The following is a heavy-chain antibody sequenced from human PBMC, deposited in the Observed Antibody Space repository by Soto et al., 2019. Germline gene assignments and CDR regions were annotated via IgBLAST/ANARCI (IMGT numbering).Heavy chain of an antibody. Sequence: QVQLVESGGGVVQPGRSLRLSCAASGFPFTSYGMQWVREGPGKGLEWLAVISYYGSNKFYADSVKGRFTISRDNSKNTLYLQMNSLRPVDSALYYCVGGQFYFDYWGQGTLVIVSS. CDR1: GFPFTSYG. D-gene: IGHD3-10*01. CDR2: ISYYGSNK. J-gene: IGHJ4*02. V-gene: IGHV3-30*03. CDR3: VGGQFYFDY.